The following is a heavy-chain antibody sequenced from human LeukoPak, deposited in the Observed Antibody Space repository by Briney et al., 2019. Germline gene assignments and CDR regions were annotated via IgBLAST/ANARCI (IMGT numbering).Heavy chain of an antibody. D-gene: IGHD3-10*01. J-gene: IGHJ4*02. CDR2: IWYDGSNK. V-gene: IGHV3-33*01. CDR3: ARGHVPGSTRHWDF. CDR1: GFTFSSYG. Sequence: PGRSLRLSCAAPGFTFSSYGMHWVRQAPGKGLEWVAVIWYDGSNKYYADSVKGRFTISRDNSKNTLYLQMNGLRAEDTAVYFCARGHVPGSTRHWDFWGQGTLVTVSS.